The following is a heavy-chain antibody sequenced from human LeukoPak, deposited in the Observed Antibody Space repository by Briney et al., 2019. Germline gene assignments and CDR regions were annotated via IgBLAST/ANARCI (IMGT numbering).Heavy chain of an antibody. CDR3: ARSPTVSVGYCSSVTCQADY. V-gene: IGHV1-69*05. Sequence: SVKVSCKASGGTFSSYAISWVRQAPGQGLEWMGGIIPIFGTANYAQKFQGRVTITTDESTSTAYMELSSLRSEDTAVYYCARSPTVSVGYCSSVTCQADYWGQGTLVTVSS. D-gene: IGHD2-2*01. J-gene: IGHJ4*02. CDR1: GGTFSSYA. CDR2: IIPIFGTA.